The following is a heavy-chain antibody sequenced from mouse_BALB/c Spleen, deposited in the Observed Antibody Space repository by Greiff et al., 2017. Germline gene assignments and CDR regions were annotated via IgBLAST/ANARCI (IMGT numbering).Heavy chain of an antibody. CDR2: ISSGGSYT. D-gene: IGHD2-2*01. V-gene: IGHV5-6*01. CDR1: GFTFSSYG. J-gene: IGHJ3*01. Sequence: EVKLMESGGDLVKPGGSLKLSCAASGFTFSSYGMSWVRQTPDKRLEWVATISSGGSYTYYPDSVKGRFTISRDNAKNTLYLQMSSLKSEDTAMYYCARQGAYGYDGFAYWGQGTLVTVSA. CDR3: ARQGAYGYDGFAY.